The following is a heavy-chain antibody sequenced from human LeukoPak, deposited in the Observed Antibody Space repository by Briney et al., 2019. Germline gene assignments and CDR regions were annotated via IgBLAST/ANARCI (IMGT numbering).Heavy chain of an antibody. CDR2: INHSGST. CDR1: GGSFSGYY. V-gene: IGHV4-34*01. J-gene: IGHJ6*03. Sequence: SETLSLTCAVYGGSFSGYYWSWIRQPPGKGLEWIGEINHSGSTNYNPSLKSRVTISVDTSKNQFSLKLSSVTAADTAVYYCARLVRHYYYYYYMDVWGKGTTVTVSS. CDR3: ARLVRHYYYYYYMDV. D-gene: IGHD6-6*01.